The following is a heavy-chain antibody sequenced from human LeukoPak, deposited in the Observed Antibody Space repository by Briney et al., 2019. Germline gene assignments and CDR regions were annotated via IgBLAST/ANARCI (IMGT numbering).Heavy chain of an antibody. J-gene: IGHJ5*02. CDR1: GFTFSSYA. D-gene: IGHD3-10*01. CDR2: ISSNGGST. V-gene: IGHV3-64*01. CDR3: AGAYGSGVKTARWFDP. Sequence: GGSLRLSXAASGFTFSSYAMHWVRQAPGKGLEYISAISSNGGSTYYANSVKGRFTISRDNSKNTLYLQMGSLRAEDMAVYYCAGAYGSGVKTARWFDPWGQGTLVTVSS.